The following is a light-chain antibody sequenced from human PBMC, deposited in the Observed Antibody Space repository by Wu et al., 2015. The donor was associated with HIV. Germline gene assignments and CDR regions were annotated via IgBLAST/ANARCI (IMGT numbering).Light chain of an antibody. CDR3: QQYGSSPLT. CDR2: GAS. Sequence: EVVLTQSPVTLSLSPGERATLSCRASQIITSSYLAWYQQKPGQAPRLLIYGASSRATGIPDRFSGSGSGTDFTLTISRLEPEDFAVYYCQQYGSSPLTFGGGTKVEIK. V-gene: IGKV3-20*01. CDR1: QIITSSY. J-gene: IGKJ4*01.